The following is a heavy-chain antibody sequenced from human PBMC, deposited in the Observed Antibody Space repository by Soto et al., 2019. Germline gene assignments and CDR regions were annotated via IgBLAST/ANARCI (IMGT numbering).Heavy chain of an antibody. V-gene: IGHV4-39*01. J-gene: IGHJ6*02. D-gene: IGHD3-9*01. CDR2: IYYSGST. Sequence: SETLSLTCTVSGGSISSSSYYWGWIRQPPGKGLEWIGSIYYSGSTYYNPSLKSRVTISVDTSKNQFSLKLSSVTAADTAVYYCARQLRGYDILTGYIYYYGMDVWGQGTTVTVSS. CDR3: ARQLRGYDILTGYIYYYGMDV. CDR1: GGSISSSSYY.